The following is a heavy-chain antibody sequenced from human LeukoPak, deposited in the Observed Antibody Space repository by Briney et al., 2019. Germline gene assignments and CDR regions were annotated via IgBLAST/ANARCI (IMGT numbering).Heavy chain of an antibody. J-gene: IGHJ3*02. CDR3: ARAPLYYYDSSGSGAFDI. D-gene: IGHD3-22*01. CDR1: GYTFTSYG. Sequence: AASVKVSCKASGYTFTSYGISWVRQAPGQGLEWMGWISVYNGNTNYAQKFQGRVTMTRDMSTSTVYMELSSLRSEDTAVYYCARAPLYYYDSSGSGAFDIWGQGTMVTVSS. V-gene: IGHV1-18*01. CDR2: ISVYNGNT.